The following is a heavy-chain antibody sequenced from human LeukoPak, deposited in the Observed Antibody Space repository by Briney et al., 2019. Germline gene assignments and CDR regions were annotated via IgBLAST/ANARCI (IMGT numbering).Heavy chain of an antibody. CDR3: AREGGYCSSTSCYGIGWWTTVTTGDFDY. CDR2: IYYSGST. V-gene: IGHV4-59*01. CDR1: GGSISSYY. J-gene: IGHJ4*02. D-gene: IGHD2-2*01. Sequence: PSETLSLTCTVSGGSISSYYWSWIRQPPGKGLEWIGYIYYSGSTNYNPSLKSRVTISVDTSKNQFSLKLSSVTAADTAVYYCAREGGYCSSTSCYGIGWWTTVTTGDFDYWGQGTLVTVSS.